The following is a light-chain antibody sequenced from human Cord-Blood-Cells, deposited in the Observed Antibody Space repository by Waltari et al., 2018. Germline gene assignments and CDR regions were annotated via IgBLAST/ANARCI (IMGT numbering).Light chain of an antibody. Sequence: AIRMTQSPSSFSASTVDRVTITCRASQGISSYLAWYQQKPGKAPKLLIYAASTLQSGVPSRFRGSGSGTDFTLTISCLQSEDFATYYCQQYYSYPQTFGQGTKVEIK. CDR3: QQYYSYPQT. J-gene: IGKJ1*01. CDR2: AAS. V-gene: IGKV1-8*01. CDR1: QGISSY.